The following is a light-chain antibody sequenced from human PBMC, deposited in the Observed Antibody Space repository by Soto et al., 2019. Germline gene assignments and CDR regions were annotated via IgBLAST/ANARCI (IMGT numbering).Light chain of an antibody. CDR3: AAWDDSLNEYV. CDR2: GNN. Sequence: QSVLPQAPSVSGTPGQRVTITCSGSSSNIGRNSVNWYQHLPGTAPKLLTHGNNHRPSGVPDRFSGFKSGTSASLAISGLQPEDEADYCCAAWDDSLNEYVFGDGTKVTVL. CDR1: SSNIGRNS. J-gene: IGLJ1*01. V-gene: IGLV1-44*01.